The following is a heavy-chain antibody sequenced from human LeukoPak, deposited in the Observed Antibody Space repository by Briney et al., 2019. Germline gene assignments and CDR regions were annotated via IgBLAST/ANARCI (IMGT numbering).Heavy chain of an antibody. V-gene: IGHV7-4-1*02. J-gene: IGHJ4*02. CDR3: ASLVYGSGSYFDY. CDR2: INTNTGNP. CDR1: GYTFTTYS. D-gene: IGHD3-10*01. Sequence: ASVKVSCKSSGYTFTTYSMNWVRQAPGQGLEWMGWINTNTGNPTYAQGFTGRFVFSLDTSVSTAYLQISSLKAEDTAVYYCASLVYGSGSYFDYWGQGTLVTVSS.